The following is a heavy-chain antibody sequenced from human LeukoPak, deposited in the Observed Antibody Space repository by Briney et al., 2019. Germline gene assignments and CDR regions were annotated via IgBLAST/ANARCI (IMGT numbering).Heavy chain of an antibody. CDR2: ISSSSSYI. CDR1: GFTFSSYS. V-gene: IGHV3-21*01. Sequence: GGSLRLSCAASGFTFSSYSMNWVRQAPGKGLEWVSSISSSSSYIYYADSVKGLFTISRDNAKNSMYLQMNSLRAEDTAVYYCARFYYYDTRAFDYWGQGTLVTVSS. J-gene: IGHJ4*02. D-gene: IGHD3-22*01. CDR3: ARFYYYDTRAFDY.